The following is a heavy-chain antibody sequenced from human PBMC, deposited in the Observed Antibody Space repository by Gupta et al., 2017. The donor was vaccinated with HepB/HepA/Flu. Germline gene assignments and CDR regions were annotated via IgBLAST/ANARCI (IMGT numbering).Heavy chain of an antibody. CDR3: AKDGPITIFGWVKEYFQH. CDR1: GFTFSSYG. J-gene: IGHJ1*01. V-gene: IGHV3-30*18. CDR2: ISYDGSNK. Sequence: QVQLVESGGGVVQPGRSLRLSCAASGFTFSSYGMHWVRQAPGKGLEWVAVISYDGSNKYYADSVKGRFTISRDNSKNTLYLQMNSLRAEDTAVYYCAKDGPITIFGWVKEYFQHWGQGTLVTVSS. D-gene: IGHD3-3*01.